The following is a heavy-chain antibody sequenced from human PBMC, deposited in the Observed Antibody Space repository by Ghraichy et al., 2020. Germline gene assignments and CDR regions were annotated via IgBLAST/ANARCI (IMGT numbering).Heavy chain of an antibody. J-gene: IGHJ6*02. CDR2: ISSRSSTI. CDR3: ARDRQQGSYYYGMDV. Sequence: ETLSLTCAASGFTFSSYSMNWVRQAPGKGLEWVSYISSRSSTIYYADSVKGRFTISRDNAKNSLYLQMNSLRDEDTAVYYCARDRQQGSYYYGMDVWGQGTTVTVSS. CDR1: GFTFSSYS. D-gene: IGHD6-13*01. V-gene: IGHV3-48*02.